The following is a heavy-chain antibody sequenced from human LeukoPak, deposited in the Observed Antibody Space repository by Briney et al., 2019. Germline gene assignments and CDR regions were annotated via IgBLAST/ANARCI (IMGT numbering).Heavy chain of an antibody. Sequence: PGGSLRLSCAASGFTFSDYYMSWIRQAPGKGLEWVSYISSSGSTIYYADSVKGRFTISRDNSKNTLYLQMNSLRAEDTAVYYCARVAVVTMDPTYYFDYWGQGTLVTVSS. CDR3: ARVAVVTMDPTYYFDY. J-gene: IGHJ4*02. V-gene: IGHV3-11*04. D-gene: IGHD4-23*01. CDR2: ISSSGSTI. CDR1: GFTFSDYY.